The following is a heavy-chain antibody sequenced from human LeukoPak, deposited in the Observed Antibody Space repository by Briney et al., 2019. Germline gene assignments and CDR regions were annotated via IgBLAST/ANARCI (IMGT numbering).Heavy chain of an antibody. J-gene: IGHJ3*01. D-gene: IGHD3-9*01. V-gene: IGHV3-23*01. CDR1: GFTFSNYA. CDR3: ARDLTNDDTLSGYYNEVFVL. Sequence: GGSLRLSCAASGFTFSNYAIRWFRQAPGKGLEWVSSISANGAGTYYADSVKGRFTISRDNSKNTVYLQMNSLRDEDTAVYYCARDLTNDDTLSGYYNEVFVLWGEGTMVTVSS. CDR2: ISANGAGT.